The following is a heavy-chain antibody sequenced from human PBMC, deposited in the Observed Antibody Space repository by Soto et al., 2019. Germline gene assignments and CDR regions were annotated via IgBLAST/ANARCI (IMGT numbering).Heavy chain of an antibody. Sequence: GGSLRLSCGASGVSFGSYSLSWVRQAPGKGLEWVSHIGPSGTDTVYADSVKGRFSISRDNARNTVYLQMNSLEAEDTAVYYCAKLPWEVAPSWGQGTLVTVSS. CDR3: AKLPWEVAPS. J-gene: IGHJ5*02. D-gene: IGHD1-26*01. V-gene: IGHV3-23*01. CDR2: IGPSGTDT. CDR1: GVSFGSYS.